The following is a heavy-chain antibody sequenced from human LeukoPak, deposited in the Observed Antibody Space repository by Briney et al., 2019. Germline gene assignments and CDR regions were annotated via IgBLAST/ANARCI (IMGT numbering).Heavy chain of an antibody. CDR1: GYTFTGYY. D-gene: IGHD6-19*01. CDR2: INPNSGGT. Sequence: ASVKVSCKASGYTFTGYYMHWVRQAPGQGLERMGWINPNSGGTNYAQKFQGRVTMTRDTSISTAYMELSRLRSDDTAVYYCARDLPSIAVAGYYYYYGMDVWGQGTTVTVSS. J-gene: IGHJ6*02. V-gene: IGHV1-2*02. CDR3: ARDLPSIAVAGYYYYYGMDV.